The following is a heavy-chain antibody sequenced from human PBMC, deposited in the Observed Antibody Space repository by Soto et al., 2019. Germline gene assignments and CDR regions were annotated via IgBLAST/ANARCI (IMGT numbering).Heavy chain of an antibody. D-gene: IGHD5-12*01. CDR1: GFTFSDYY. CDR2: ISSSGSTI. V-gene: IGHV3-11*01. CDR3: AKRGYTSPFDY. J-gene: IGHJ4*02. Sequence: GGSLRLSCAASGFTFSDYYMSWIRQAPGKGLEWVSYISSSGSTIYYADSVKGRFTISRDNSKNTLFLHMDSLRAEDTAIYHCAKRGYTSPFDYWGLGTLVTVSS.